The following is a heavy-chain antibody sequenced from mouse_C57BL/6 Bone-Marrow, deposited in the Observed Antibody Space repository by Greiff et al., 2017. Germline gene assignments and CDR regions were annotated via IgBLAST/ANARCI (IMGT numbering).Heavy chain of an antibody. J-gene: IGHJ3*01. D-gene: IGHD2-4*01. Sequence: VQLQQSGAELVRPGTSVKVSCTASGYAFTNYLLEWVKQRPGQGLEWIGVINPGSGGTNYNETFKGKATLTADKSSSTAYMQLSSLTSEDSAVYFCARDYDSFAYWGQGTLVTVSA. CDR3: ARDYDSFAY. CDR1: GYAFTNYL. V-gene: IGHV1-54*01. CDR2: INPGSGGT.